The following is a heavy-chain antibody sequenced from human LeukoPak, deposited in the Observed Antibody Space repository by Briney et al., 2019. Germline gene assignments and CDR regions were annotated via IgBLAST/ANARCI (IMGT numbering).Heavy chain of an antibody. J-gene: IGHJ6*02. CDR1: GYSFPSYW. D-gene: IGHD2-2*01. CDR2: IYPGDSDT. Sequence: GESLKISCKGSGYSFPSYWIGWVRQMPGKGLEWMGIIYPGDSDTRYSPSFQGQVTISADKSISTAYLQWSSLKASDTAMYYCARLCSSPSCYLVGMDVWGQGTTVTVSS. CDR3: ARLCSSPSCYLVGMDV. V-gene: IGHV5-51*01.